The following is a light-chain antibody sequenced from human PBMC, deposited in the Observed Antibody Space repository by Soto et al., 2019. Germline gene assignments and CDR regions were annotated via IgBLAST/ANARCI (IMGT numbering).Light chain of an antibody. Sequence: QSVLTQPPSVSGAPGQRVTISCTGSNSNIGAGYNVHWYQQFPGTAPKLLIYDNTNRPSGVPDRFSGSKSGTSASLAISGLQAGDEADYHCQSYDSSLRALVFGGGTQLTVL. J-gene: IGLJ3*02. CDR3: QSYDSSLRALV. CDR2: DNT. V-gene: IGLV1-40*01. CDR1: NSNIGAGYN.